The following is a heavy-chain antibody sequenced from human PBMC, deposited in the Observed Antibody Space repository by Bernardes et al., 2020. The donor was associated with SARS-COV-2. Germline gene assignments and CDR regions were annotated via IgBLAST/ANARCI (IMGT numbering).Heavy chain of an antibody. Sequence: GGSLRLSCAVSGFSFSNHWMTWVRQAPGKGLEWVANINQDGSKKYYVDSVKGRFSISRDSAKNSLFLQMDSLRVDDTAIYYCARGNTAPGGRFPSWFDPWGQGTLVTVSS. D-gene: IGHD5-18*01. CDR1: GFSFSNHW. J-gene: IGHJ5*02. CDR3: ARGNTAPGGRFPSWFDP. CDR2: INQDGSKK. V-gene: IGHV3-7*04.